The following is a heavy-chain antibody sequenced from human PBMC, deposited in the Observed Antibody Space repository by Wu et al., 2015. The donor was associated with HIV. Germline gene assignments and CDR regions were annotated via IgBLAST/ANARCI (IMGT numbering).Heavy chain of an antibody. D-gene: IGHD3-10*01. V-gene: IGHV1-46*01. CDR2: INPSVGST. CDR3: ARALGSTRFGEFPLADD. J-gene: IGHJ4*02. Sequence: VQLVQSGTEVKKPGASVKVSCKASGYTFTSYYMHWVRQAPGQGLEWMGIINPSVGSTSYAQSFQGRITMTRDTSTNTVYMELNSLRSEDTAIYYCARALGSTRFGEFPLADDWGQGTLVTVSS. CDR1: GYTFTSYY.